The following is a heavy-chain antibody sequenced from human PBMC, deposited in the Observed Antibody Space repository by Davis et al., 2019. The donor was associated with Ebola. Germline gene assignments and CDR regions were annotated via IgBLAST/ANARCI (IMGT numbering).Heavy chain of an antibody. Sequence: LRLSCTVSGGSISSGGYYWSWIRQHPGKGLEWIGYIYYSGSTYYNPSLKSRVTISVDTSKNQFSLKLSSVTAADTAVYYCARDDYGGKNAFDIWGQGTMVTVSS. D-gene: IGHD4-23*01. V-gene: IGHV4-31*03. CDR3: ARDDYGGKNAFDI. CDR1: GGSISSGGYY. CDR2: IYYSGST. J-gene: IGHJ3*02.